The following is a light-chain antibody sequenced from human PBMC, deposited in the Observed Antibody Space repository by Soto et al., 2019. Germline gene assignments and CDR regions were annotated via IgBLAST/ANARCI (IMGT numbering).Light chain of an antibody. J-gene: IGKJ1*01. Sequence: ETVSTQSPGTLSLSPGERATLSCRASQTVGTYLAWYQQKPGQAPRLLVFGASSRATGVPDRVSGSGSGTDFTLTISGLEPEDFALYYCQQYHNSPLTFGQGTKVDIK. V-gene: IGKV3-20*01. CDR2: GAS. CDR1: QTVGTY. CDR3: QQYHNSPLT.